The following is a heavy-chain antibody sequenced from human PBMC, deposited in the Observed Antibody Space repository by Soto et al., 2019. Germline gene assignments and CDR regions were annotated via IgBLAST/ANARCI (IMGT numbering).Heavy chain of an antibody. CDR3: AKDRNYPRDQFHY. J-gene: IGHJ4*02. Sequence: GGSLRLSCAVSGFTVSNNYMSWVRQAPGKGLEWVSAISANGQGIYYADSVRGRFTISRDNSKNTIFLHMDSLRAEDTAVYYCAKDRNYPRDQFHYWGQGTLVTVSS. CDR1: GFTVSNNY. D-gene: IGHD1-7*01. V-gene: IGHV3-23*01. CDR2: ISANGQGI.